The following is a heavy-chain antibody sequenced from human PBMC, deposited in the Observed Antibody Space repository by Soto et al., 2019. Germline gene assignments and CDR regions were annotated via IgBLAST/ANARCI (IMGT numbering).Heavy chain of an antibody. D-gene: IGHD6-13*01. CDR2: ISGSGGST. J-gene: IGHJ4*02. CDR1: GFTFSSYA. V-gene: IGHV3-23*01. Sequence: GGSLRLSCAASGFTFSSYAMSWVRQAPGKGLEWVSAISGSGGSTYYADSVKGRFTISRDNSKNTLYLQMNSLRAEDTAVYYCAKDDRIAAAGTGCFDYWGQGTLVTVSS. CDR3: AKDDRIAAAGTGCFDY.